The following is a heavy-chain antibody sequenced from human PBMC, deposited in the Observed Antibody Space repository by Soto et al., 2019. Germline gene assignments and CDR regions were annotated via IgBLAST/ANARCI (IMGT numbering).Heavy chain of an antibody. Sequence: EVQLVESGGGLVKPGGSLRLSCAASGFTFSSYSMNWVRQAPGKGLEWVSSISSSSSYIYYADSVKGRFTISRDNAKNSLYLQMNSLRAEDTAVYSCARLWFGELPYDAFDIWGQGTMVTVSS. CDR3: ARLWFGELPYDAFDI. CDR2: ISSSSSYI. CDR1: GFTFSSYS. D-gene: IGHD3-10*01. V-gene: IGHV3-21*01. J-gene: IGHJ3*02.